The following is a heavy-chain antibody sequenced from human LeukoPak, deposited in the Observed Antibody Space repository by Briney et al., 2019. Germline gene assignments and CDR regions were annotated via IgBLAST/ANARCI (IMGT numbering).Heavy chain of an antibody. CDR1: GFTFSNYW. D-gene: IGHD2-15*01. CDR2: IKEDGGEK. CDR3: ARDGSY. Sequence: GGSLRLSCAASGFTFSNYWMTWVRQAPGKGLEWVANIKEDGGEKFYGESVKSRFTISRDNAKNSLYLQVNSLRAEDTAVYYCARDGSYWGQGTLVTVSS. J-gene: IGHJ4*02. V-gene: IGHV3-7*01.